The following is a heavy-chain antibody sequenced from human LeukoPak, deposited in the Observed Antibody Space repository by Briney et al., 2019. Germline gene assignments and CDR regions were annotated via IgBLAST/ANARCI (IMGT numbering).Heavy chain of an antibody. V-gene: IGHV4-34*10. D-gene: IGHD2-21*01. CDR2: ISHTEGT. J-gene: IGHJ4*02. CDR3: ARIGCGHSGSVCFDY. CDR1: GVSINDYY. Sequence: SETLSLTCGVFGVSINDYYWGWIRQSPGKGLEWVGEISHTEGTTYNPSLERGVTTSVGTTENHLYLKLIFVTAADTAVYACARIGCGHSGSVCFDYWGQGTLVTVSS.